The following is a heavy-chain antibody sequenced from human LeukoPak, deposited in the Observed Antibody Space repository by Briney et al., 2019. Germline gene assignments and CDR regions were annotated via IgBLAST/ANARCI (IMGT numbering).Heavy chain of an antibody. J-gene: IGHJ3*02. CDR2: IRYDGSNK. Sequence: PGGSLRLSCAVSGFTFSSYGMHWVRQAPGKGLEWVAFIRYDGSNKYYADSVKGRFTISRDNSKNTLYLQMNSLRAEDTAVYYCAKDKGDAFDIWGQGTMVTVSS. V-gene: IGHV3-30*02. CDR3: AKDKGDAFDI. CDR1: GFTFSSYG.